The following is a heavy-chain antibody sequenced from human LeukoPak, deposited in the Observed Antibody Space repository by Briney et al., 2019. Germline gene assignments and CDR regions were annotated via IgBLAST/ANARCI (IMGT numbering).Heavy chain of an antibody. J-gene: IGHJ4*02. V-gene: IGHV1-46*01. CDR1: GYTFTSYY. D-gene: IGHD2-21*02. Sequence: ASVKVSCKASGYTFTSYYMHWVRQAPGQGLEWMGIINPSGGSTSYAQKFQGRVTMTRDMSTSTVYMELSSLRSEDTAVYYCARDLVVTAPKYLFDYWGQGTLVTVSS. CDR3: ARDLVVTAPKYLFDY. CDR2: INPSGGST.